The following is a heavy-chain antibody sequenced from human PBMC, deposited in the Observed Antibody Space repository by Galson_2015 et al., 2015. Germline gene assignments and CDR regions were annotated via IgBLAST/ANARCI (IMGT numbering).Heavy chain of an antibody. V-gene: IGHV3-7*01. CDR1: GFTFSSYW. CDR3: ARGSPFRSIAARPYYFDY. J-gene: IGHJ4*02. CDR2: IKQDGSEK. D-gene: IGHD6-6*01. Sequence: SLRLSCAASGFTFSSYWMSWVRQAPGKGLEWVANIKQDGSEKYYVDSVKGRFTISRDNAKNSLYLQMNSLRAEDTAVYYCARGSPFRSIAARPYYFDYWGQGTLVTVSS.